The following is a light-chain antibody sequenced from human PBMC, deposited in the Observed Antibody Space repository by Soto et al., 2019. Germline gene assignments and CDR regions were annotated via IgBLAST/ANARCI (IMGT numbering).Light chain of an antibody. CDR2: DAS. J-gene: IGKJ3*01. CDR1: QSVSSS. Sequence: EIVLTQSPDTLSLSPGERATLSCRASQSVSSSLAWYQQKPGQAPRLLIYDASNRATGITARFSGSGSGTDFTLTISSLEPEDFAVYYCQQRSNWPPEVTFGPGTKVDIK. CDR3: QQRSNWPPEVT. V-gene: IGKV3-11*01.